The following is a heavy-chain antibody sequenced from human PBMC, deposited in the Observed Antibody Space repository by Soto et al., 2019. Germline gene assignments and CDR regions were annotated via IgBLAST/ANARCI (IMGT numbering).Heavy chain of an antibody. V-gene: IGHV1-46*01. D-gene: IGHD3-22*01. Sequence: ASVKVSCKESGYTFTSYYMHWVRQAPRQRLEWMGIINPSGGSTSYAQKFQGRVTMTRDTSTSTVYMELSSLRSEDTAVYYCARDRVTNYYDSSGPFPEFDYWGQGTLVTVSS. J-gene: IGHJ4*02. CDR3: ARDRVTNYYDSSGPFPEFDY. CDR2: INPSGGST. CDR1: GYTFTSYY.